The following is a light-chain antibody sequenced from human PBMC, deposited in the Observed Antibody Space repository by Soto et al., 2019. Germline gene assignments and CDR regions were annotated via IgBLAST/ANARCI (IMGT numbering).Light chain of an antibody. V-gene: IGKV3-11*01. CDR2: HTS. CDR1: QSVNIY. Sequence: ETVLTQSPATLSLSPGERATLSCRASQSVNIYLAWYQQKPGQAPRLLIYHTSNRATGIPARFSGSGFRTDFTLTISSLEPEDFAVYYCQQRKNWPPLTFGQGTRLEMK. J-gene: IGKJ5*01. CDR3: QQRKNWPPLT.